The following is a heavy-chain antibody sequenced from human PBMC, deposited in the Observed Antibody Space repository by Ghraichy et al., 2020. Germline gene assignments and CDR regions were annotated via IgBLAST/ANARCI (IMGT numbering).Heavy chain of an antibody. V-gene: IGHV4-34*01. CDR3: ARGGLLKYWYFDL. D-gene: IGHD2-15*01. CDR2: INHSGST. Sequence: SETLSLTCAVYGGSFSGYYWSWIRQPPGKGLEWIGEINHSGSTNYNPSLKSRVTISVDTSKNQFSLKLSSVTAADTAVYYCARGGLLKYWYFDLWGRGTLVTVSS. CDR1: GGSFSGYY. J-gene: IGHJ2*01.